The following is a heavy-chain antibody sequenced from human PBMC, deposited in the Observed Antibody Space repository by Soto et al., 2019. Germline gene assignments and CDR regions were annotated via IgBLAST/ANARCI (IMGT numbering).Heavy chain of an antibody. CDR1: GNSVSSHY. CDR3: AREPLAHSYFDF. J-gene: IGHJ4*02. Sequence: SETLSLTCTVSGNSVSSHYWSWIRQPAGKGLEWLGRLYNDERTNYNPSLKSRVTTCRDTSENQFSLKLTSVTAADSAVYFCAREPLAHSYFDFWGQGILVTVSS. CDR2: LYNDERT. V-gene: IGHV4-4*07.